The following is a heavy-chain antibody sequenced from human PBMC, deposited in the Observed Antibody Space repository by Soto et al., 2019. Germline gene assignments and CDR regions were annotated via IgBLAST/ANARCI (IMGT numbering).Heavy chain of an antibody. Sequence: QVQLQESGPGLVKPSETLSLTCTVSGGSISSYYWSWIRQPPGKGLEWIGYIYYSGSTNYNPSLKSRVTISVDTSKNQFSLKLSSVTAADTAVYYCAGSVAGTSWDWFDPWGQGTLVTVSS. V-gene: IGHV4-59*01. CDR3: AGSVAGTSWDWFDP. CDR1: GGSISSYY. D-gene: IGHD6-19*01. CDR2: IYYSGST. J-gene: IGHJ5*02.